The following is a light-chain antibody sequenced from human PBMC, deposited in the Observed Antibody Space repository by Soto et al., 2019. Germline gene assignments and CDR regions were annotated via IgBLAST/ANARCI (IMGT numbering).Light chain of an antibody. CDR3: MQAIQTPIT. CDR1: QSLLHSNGYYY. V-gene: IGKV2-28*01. CDR2: LGS. Sequence: DIVMTQSPLSLPVTPGEPASISCRSSQSLLHSNGYYYLDWYLQKPGQSPQLLIYLGSNRASGVPDRFSGSGSGTDFTLKISRVEAEDVGVYYCMQAIQTPITFGQGTRLEIK. J-gene: IGKJ5*01.